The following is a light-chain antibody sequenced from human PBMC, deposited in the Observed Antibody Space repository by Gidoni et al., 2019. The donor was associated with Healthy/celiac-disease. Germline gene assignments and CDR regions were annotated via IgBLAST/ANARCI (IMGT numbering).Light chain of an antibody. Sequence: QSALTQPASVSGYPGQSITISCTGTSSDVGSYNLVSWYQQHPGKAPKLMFYEGSKRPSGVSNRFSGSKSGNTASLTISGRQAEDEADYYCCSYAGSSTSWVFGGGTKLT. CDR1: SSDVGSYNL. J-gene: IGLJ3*02. CDR2: EGS. CDR3: CSYAGSSTSWV. V-gene: IGLV2-23*01.